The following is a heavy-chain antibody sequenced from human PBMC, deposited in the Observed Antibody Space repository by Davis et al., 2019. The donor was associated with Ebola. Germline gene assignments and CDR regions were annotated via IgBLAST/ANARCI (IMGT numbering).Heavy chain of an antibody. J-gene: IGHJ6*02. Sequence: SETLSLTCAVYGGSFSGYYWSWIRQPPGKGLEWIGEINHSGSTNYNPSLKSRVTISVDTSKNQFSLQLNSVTPEDTAVYYCARDSGWYVRYYGMDVWGQGTTVTVSS. CDR2: INHSGST. V-gene: IGHV4-34*01. CDR3: ARDSGWYVRYYGMDV. D-gene: IGHD6-19*01. CDR1: GGSFSGYY.